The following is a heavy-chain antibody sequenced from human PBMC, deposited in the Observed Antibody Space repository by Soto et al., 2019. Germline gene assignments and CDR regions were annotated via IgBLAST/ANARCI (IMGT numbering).Heavy chain of an antibody. V-gene: IGHV2-5*02. CDR3: ATGLTMVRGADWYFDL. J-gene: IGHJ2*01. CDR2: IYWDDDK. D-gene: IGHD3-10*01. Sequence: QITLKESGPTLVKPTQTLTLTCTFSGFSLSTSGVGVGWIRQPPGKALEWLALIYWDDDKRYSPSLKSRLTITKDTSKNQVVLTMTNMDPVDTATYHCATGLTMVRGADWYFDLWGRGTLVTVSS. CDR1: GFSLSTSGVG.